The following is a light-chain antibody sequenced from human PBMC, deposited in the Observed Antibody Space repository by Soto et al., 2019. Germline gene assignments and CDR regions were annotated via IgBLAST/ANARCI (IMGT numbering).Light chain of an antibody. V-gene: IGLV1-40*01. CDR2: ANT. Sequence: QSVLTQPPSVSGAPGQRGTISCTGNNSNIGAGSGVNWYQQFPNRAPKLLIYANTHRPSGVPHRFSGSTSATSDSLAITGLQTQDEADYYCQSFDSSLTGLIFGGGTKVTVL. CDR1: NSNIGAGSG. J-gene: IGLJ2*01. CDR3: QSFDSSLTGLI.